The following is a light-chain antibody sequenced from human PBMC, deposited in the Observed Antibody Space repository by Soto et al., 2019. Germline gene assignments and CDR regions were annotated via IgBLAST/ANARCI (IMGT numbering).Light chain of an antibody. CDR3: SSYTSSSTLV. J-gene: IGLJ2*01. CDR1: SSDVGGYNY. Sequence: QSALTQPASVSGSPGQAITISCTGTSSDVGGYNYVSGYQQHPGKDPKLMIYEVSNRPSGVYNRFSGSKSGNTASLTISGRQAEDEADYYGSSYTSSSTLVFGGGTQLTVL. CDR2: EVS. V-gene: IGLV2-14*01.